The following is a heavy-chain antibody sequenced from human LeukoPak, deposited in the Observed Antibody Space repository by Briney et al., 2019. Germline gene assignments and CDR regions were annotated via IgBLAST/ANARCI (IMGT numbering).Heavy chain of an antibody. CDR2: IVLGSGDT. Sequence: SVKVSCKASGLIFTNSAMQWVRQARGQRLEWIGWIVLGSGDTNYAQKFQGRVTITRDMSTSTVYMEVGSLRSEDTAVYYCAAEDDYVWKSYRSLDIWGQGTMVTVSS. J-gene: IGHJ3*02. CDR3: AAEDDYVWKSYRSLDI. V-gene: IGHV1-58*02. D-gene: IGHD3-16*02. CDR1: GLIFTNSA.